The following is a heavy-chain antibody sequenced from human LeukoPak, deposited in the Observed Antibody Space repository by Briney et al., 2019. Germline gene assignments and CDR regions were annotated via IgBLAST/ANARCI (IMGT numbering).Heavy chain of an antibody. CDR2: ISGRGDST. D-gene: IGHD6-13*01. CDR3: AKTRAAAGIPRDYVDY. J-gene: IGHJ4*02. Sequence: SGRSLRLSCSASGFTFSDYAMSWVRQAPGKGLEWVSTISGRGDSTYYADSLKGRFTISRDRSKNTLYLQMSSLRAEDTAVYYCAKTRAAAGIPRDYVDYWGQGTLVTVSS. V-gene: IGHV3-23*01. CDR1: GFTFSDYA.